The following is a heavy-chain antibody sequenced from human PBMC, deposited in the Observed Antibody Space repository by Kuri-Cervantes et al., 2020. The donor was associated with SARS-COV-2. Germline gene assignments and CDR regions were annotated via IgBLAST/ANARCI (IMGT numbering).Heavy chain of an antibody. CDR3: ARDPQRYFDWLLSYYYYGMDV. CDR1: GFTFSNYG. Sequence: GGSLRLSCAASGFTFSNYGMHWVRQAPGKGLEWVAVISFDGSKQYYADSVKGRFTISRDKSKNTLYLQLNSLRAEDTAVYYCARDPQRYFDWLLSYYYYGMDVWGQGTTVTVSS. D-gene: IGHD3-9*01. J-gene: IGHJ6*02. V-gene: IGHV3-30*03. CDR2: ISFDGSKQ.